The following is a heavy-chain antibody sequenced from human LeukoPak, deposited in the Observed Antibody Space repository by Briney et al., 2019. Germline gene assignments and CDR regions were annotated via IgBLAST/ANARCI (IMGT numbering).Heavy chain of an antibody. CDR3: ARGLAAAGNFDY. J-gene: IGHJ4*02. CDR2: IYYSGST. V-gene: IGHV4-59*01. Sequence: KPSETLSLTCTVSGGSISSYYWSWIRPPPGKGLEWIGYIYYSGSTNYNPSLKSRVTISVDTSKNQFSLKLSSVTAADTAVYYCARGLAAAGNFDYWGQGTLVTVSS. CDR1: GGSISSYY. D-gene: IGHD6-13*01.